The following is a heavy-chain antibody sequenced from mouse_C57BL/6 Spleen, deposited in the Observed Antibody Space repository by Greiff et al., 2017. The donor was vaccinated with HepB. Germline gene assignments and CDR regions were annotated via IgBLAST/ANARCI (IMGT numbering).Heavy chain of an antibody. J-gene: IGHJ1*03. CDR2: ISDGGSYT. CDR3: ARDYYGSTWYFDV. V-gene: IGHV5-4*01. D-gene: IGHD1-1*01. Sequence: EVQLVESGGGLVKPGGSLKLSCAASGFTFSSYAMSWVRQTPEKRLEWVATISDGGSYTYYPDNVKGRFTISRDNAKNNLYLQMSHLKSEDKAMYYCARDYYGSTWYFDVWGTGTTVTVSS. CDR1: GFTFSSYA.